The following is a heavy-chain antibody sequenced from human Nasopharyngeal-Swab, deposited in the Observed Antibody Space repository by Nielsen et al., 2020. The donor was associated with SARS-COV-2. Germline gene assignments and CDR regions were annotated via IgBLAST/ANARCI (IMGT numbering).Heavy chain of an antibody. CDR2: ISSSSSDI. Sequence: GESLKISCVDSGFRDYSMNWVRQAPGKGLWWVSSISSSSSDIYYADSVKGRFTISRDNAKNPLYLQMNNLRSEDTAVYYCARGYCSSWSCYAKHYGMDVWGQGTTVTVSS. V-gene: IGHV3-21*01. CDR3: ARGYCSSWSCYAKHYGMDV. D-gene: IGHD2-2*01. CDR1: GFRDYS. J-gene: IGHJ6*02.